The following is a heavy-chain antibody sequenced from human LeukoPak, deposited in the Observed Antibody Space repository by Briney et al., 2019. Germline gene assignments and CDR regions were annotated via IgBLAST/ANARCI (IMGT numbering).Heavy chain of an antibody. Sequence: SETLSLTCTVSGGSISSYYWSWIRQPPGKGLEWIGYIYYSGSTNYNPSLKSRVTISVDTSKNQFSLKLSSVTAADTAVYYCARDLQYGDYETKWYFDLWGRGTLVTVSS. V-gene: IGHV4-59*01. J-gene: IGHJ2*01. CDR3: ARDLQYGDYETKWYFDL. CDR1: GGSISSYY. D-gene: IGHD4-17*01. CDR2: IYYSGST.